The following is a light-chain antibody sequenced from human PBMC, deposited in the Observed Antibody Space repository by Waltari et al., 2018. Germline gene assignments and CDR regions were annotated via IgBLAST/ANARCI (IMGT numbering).Light chain of an antibody. CDR3: QSFDSSHVV. Sequence: FMLTQPHSVSESPGKTVTISCTRSSGNIATNYVQWYQQRPGSAPTKVIYEDNQRPSGVPDRFSGSIDSSSNSASLIISVLKADDEADYYCQSFDSSHVVFGGGTKLTVL. V-gene: IGLV6-57*03. CDR1: SGNIATNY. CDR2: EDN. J-gene: IGLJ2*01.